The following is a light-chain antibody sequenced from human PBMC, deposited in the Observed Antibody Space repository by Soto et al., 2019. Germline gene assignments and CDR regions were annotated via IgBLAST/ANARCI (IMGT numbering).Light chain of an antibody. CDR1: SGHSSYA. Sequence: QSVLTQSPSASASLGASVKLTCTLSSGHSSYAIAWHQQQPEKGPRYLMKLNSDGSHSKGDGIPDRFSGSSSGAERYLTISSLQSEDEADYYCQTWGTGTWVFGGGTTHTVL. J-gene: IGLJ3*02. CDR2: LNSDGSH. V-gene: IGLV4-69*01. CDR3: QTWGTGTWV.